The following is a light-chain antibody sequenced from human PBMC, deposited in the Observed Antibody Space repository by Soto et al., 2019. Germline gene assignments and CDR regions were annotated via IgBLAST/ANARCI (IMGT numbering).Light chain of an antibody. Sequence: QSALTQPASVSGSPGQSITISCTGTSSDVGAYNYISWYQQYPGKAPKLMIYEVSNRPSGVSSRFSASKSGNTASLTISGLQAEDEADYYCSSYTSRSTVVFGGGTQLTVL. V-gene: IGLV2-14*01. J-gene: IGLJ2*01. CDR2: EVS. CDR3: SSYTSRSTVV. CDR1: SSDVGAYNY.